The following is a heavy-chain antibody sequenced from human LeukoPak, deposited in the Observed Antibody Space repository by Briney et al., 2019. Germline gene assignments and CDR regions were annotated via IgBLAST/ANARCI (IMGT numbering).Heavy chain of an antibody. J-gene: IGHJ4*02. CDR3: AKDGNWNYFDY. V-gene: IGHV3-30*02. D-gene: IGHD1-20*01. Sequence: GGSLRLSCAASGFTLNNYGMHWVRQAPGKGLEWVAFIRYDGSYRHYADSVKGRFTISRDNSKNTLYLQVNSLRGEDTAVYYCAKDGNWNYFDYWGQGTLVTVSS. CDR1: GFTLNNYG. CDR2: IRYDGSYR.